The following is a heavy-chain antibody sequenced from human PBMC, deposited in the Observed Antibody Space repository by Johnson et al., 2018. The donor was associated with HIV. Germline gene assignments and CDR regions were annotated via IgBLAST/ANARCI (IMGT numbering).Heavy chain of an antibody. CDR2: ISGGST. Sequence: VQLVESGGGVARPGGSLRLSCEASGFTFGDYAMSWVRQAPGKGLEWVSSISGGSTYYAASRKGRFTISRDNSKNTLYLQMNSLIAEDTAVYYCAKDRWVGVGDAFDIWGQGTMVTVSS. D-gene: IGHD2-15*01. J-gene: IGHJ3*02. V-gene: IGHV3-38-3*01. CDR1: GFTFGDYA. CDR3: AKDRWVGVGDAFDI.